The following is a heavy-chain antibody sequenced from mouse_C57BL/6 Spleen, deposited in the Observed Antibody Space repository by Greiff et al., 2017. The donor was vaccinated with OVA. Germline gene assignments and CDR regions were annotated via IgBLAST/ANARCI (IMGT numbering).Heavy chain of an antibody. CDR1: GFTFSDYG. CDR3: ARHYSNSFAY. D-gene: IGHD2-5*01. J-gene: IGHJ3*01. Sequence: VQLKESGGGLVKPGGSLKLSCAASGFTFSDYGMHWVRQAPEKGLEWVAYISSGSSTIYYADTVKGRFTISRDNAKNTLFLQMTSLRSEDTAMYYCARHYSNSFAYWGQGTLVTVSA. V-gene: IGHV5-17*01. CDR2: ISSGSSTI.